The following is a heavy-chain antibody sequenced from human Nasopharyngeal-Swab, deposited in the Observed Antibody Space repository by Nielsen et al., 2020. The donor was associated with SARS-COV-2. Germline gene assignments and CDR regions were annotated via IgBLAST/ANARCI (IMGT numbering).Heavy chain of an antibody. J-gene: IGHJ6*02. CDR1: EFTFSSYA. D-gene: IGHD6-13*01. V-gene: IGHV3-30-3*01. Sequence: GGSLRLSCAASEFTFSSYAMHWVRQAPGKGLEWVAVISYDGSKKYYADSVKGRFTISRDNSKNTLYLQMNSLRAEDTAVYYCARDQGSSWYTYYYYYGMDVWGQGTTVTVSS. CDR2: ISYDGSKK. CDR3: ARDQGSSWYTYYYYYGMDV.